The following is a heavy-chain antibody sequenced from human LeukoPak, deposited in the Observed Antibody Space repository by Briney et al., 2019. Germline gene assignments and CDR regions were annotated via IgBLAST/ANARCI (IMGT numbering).Heavy chain of an antibody. V-gene: IGHV1-18*01. J-gene: IGHJ4*02. CDR1: GYTFSSYG. D-gene: IGHD3-3*01. Sequence: GASVKVSCKASGYTFSSYGISWVRQAPGQGLEWMGWINAYNGNTNYAQKLQGRVTMTTDTSTSTAYMELRSLRSDDTAVYYCARVYGDDFWSGYYTEGDYFDYWGQGTLVTVSS. CDR3: ARVYGDDFWSGYYTEGDYFDY. CDR2: INAYNGNT.